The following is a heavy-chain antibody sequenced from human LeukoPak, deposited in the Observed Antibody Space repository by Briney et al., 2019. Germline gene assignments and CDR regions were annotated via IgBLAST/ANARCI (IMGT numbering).Heavy chain of an antibody. CDR2: ISSSSSYI. Sequence: GGSLRLSCAASGFTFSSYSMNWVRQVPGKGLEWVSSISSSSSYIYYADSVKGRFTISRDNAKNSLYLQMNSLRAEDTAVYYCAGDYDILTGYAPYYYYGMDVWGKGTTVTVSS. CDR1: GFTFSSYS. J-gene: IGHJ6*04. CDR3: AGDYDILTGYAPYYYYGMDV. V-gene: IGHV3-21*01. D-gene: IGHD3-9*01.